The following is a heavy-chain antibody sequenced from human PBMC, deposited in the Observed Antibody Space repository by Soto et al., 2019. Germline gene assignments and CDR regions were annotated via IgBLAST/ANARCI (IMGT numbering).Heavy chain of an antibody. CDR2: LIGSSGRT. J-gene: IGHJ4*02. Sequence: PGGSLRLACVASGFTFSRYTMNWVRQAPGKGLEWVAGLIGSSGRTEYADSVKGRFTMSRDTSNNILYLQMNSLRAEDTAVYYCAKDKGFSSGWSDFDYWGQGTLVTVSS. V-gene: IGHV3-23*01. CDR3: AKDKGFSSGWSDFDY. D-gene: IGHD6-19*01. CDR1: GFTFSRYT.